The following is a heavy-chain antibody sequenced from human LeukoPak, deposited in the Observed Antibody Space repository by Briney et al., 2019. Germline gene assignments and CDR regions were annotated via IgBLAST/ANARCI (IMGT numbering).Heavy chain of an antibody. D-gene: IGHD1-26*01. CDR2: INPSGGST. CDR1: GYTFTSYY. Sequence: ASVKVSCKASGYTFTSYYMHWVRQAPGQGLEWMGIINPSGGSTSYAQKFQGRVTMTEDTSTDTAYMELSSLRSEDTAVYYCATGDSGSYAGYYYYYMDVWGKGTTVTVSS. CDR3: ATGDSGSYAGYYYYYMDV. J-gene: IGHJ6*03. V-gene: IGHV1-46*01.